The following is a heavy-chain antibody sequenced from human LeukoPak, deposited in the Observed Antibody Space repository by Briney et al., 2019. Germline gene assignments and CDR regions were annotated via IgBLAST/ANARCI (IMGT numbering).Heavy chain of an antibody. D-gene: IGHD3-22*01. V-gene: IGHV6-1*01. CDR3: ARGMWSSSGYPGDFQH. Sequence: SQTLSLTCAISGDSVSSNSAAWNWIRQSPSRGLEWLGRTYYRSTWYNDYAVSLKGRITINPDTSKNQFSLKLSSVTAADTAVYYCARGMWSSSGYPGDFQHWGQGTLVTVSS. CDR1: GDSVSSNSAA. CDR2: TYYRSTWYN. J-gene: IGHJ1*01.